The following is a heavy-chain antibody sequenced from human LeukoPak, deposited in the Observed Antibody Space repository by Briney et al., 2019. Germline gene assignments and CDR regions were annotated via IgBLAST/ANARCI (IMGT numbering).Heavy chain of an antibody. CDR2: ISGSGRST. CDR3: AKDRDIAVAGTSDC. V-gene: IGHV3-23*01. CDR1: GLTFSSYA. Sequence: PGGSLRLSCAASGLTFSSYAMSWVRQAPGKGLEWVSAISGSGRSTYYADSVKGRFTFSRDNSMNTLYLQMNSLRAEDTAVYYCAKDRDIAVAGTSDCWGQGTLVTVSS. D-gene: IGHD6-19*01. J-gene: IGHJ4*02.